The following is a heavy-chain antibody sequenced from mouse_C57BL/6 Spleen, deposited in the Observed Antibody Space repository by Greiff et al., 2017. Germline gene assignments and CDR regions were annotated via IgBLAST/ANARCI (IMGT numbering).Heavy chain of an antibody. CDR1: GYTFTSYW. J-gene: IGHJ2*01. V-gene: IGHV1-69*01. CDR3: ARSVITTVVSGDFDY. D-gene: IGHD1-1*01. CDR2: IDPSDSYT. Sequence: QVQLQQPGAELVMPGASVKLSCKASGYTFTSYWMHWVKQRPGQGLEWIGEIDPSDSYTNYHQKFKGKSTLTVDKSSSTAYMQLSSLTSEDSAVYYCARSVITTVVSGDFDYWGQGTTLTGSS.